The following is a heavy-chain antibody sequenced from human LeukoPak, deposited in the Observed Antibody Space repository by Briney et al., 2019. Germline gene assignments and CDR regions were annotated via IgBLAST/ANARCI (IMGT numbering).Heavy chain of an antibody. CDR2: IKQDGSEK. D-gene: IGHD3-22*01. Sequence: PGGSLRLSCAASGFTFSSYWMSWVRQAPGKGLEWVANIKQDGSEKYYVDSEKGRFTISRDNAKNSLYLQMNSLRAEDTAVYYCARDLGDSSGYPDYWGQGTLVTVSS. V-gene: IGHV3-7*01. CDR3: ARDLGDSSGYPDY. J-gene: IGHJ4*02. CDR1: GFTFSSYW.